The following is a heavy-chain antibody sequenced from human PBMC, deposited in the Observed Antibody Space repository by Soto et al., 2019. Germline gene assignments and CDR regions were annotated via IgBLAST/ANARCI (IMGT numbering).Heavy chain of an antibody. CDR3: AREFTYCSGGSCDADYFGY. D-gene: IGHD2-15*01. CDR1: GFTVSSNY. V-gene: IGHV3-53*01. J-gene: IGHJ4*02. CDR2: IYSGGST. Sequence: PGGSLRLSCAASGFTVSSNYMSWIRQAPGKGLEWVSVIYSGGSTYYADSVKGRFTISRDNSKNTLYLQMNSLRAEDTAVYYCAREFTYCSGGSCDADYFGYWGQGTLVTVSS.